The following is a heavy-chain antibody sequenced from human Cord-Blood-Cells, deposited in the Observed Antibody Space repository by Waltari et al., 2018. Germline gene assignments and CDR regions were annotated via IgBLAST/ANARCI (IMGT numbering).Heavy chain of an antibody. D-gene: IGHD2-21*02. V-gene: IGHV1-46*03. J-gene: IGHJ2*01. CDR3: ARAAVVTAGPTRYFDL. Sequence: QVQLVQSGAEVKKPGASVKVSCKASGYTFTSYYMHWVRQAPGQGLEWMGIINPRGGSTSYAQRFQGRVTMTRDTSTSTVYMELSSLRSEDTAVYYCARAAVVTAGPTRYFDLWGRGTLVTVSS. CDR2: INPRGGST. CDR1: GYTFTSYY.